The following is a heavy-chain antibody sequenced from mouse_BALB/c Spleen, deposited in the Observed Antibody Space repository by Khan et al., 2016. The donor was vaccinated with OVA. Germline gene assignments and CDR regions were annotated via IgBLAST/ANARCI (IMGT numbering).Heavy chain of an antibody. J-gene: IGHJ4*01. CDR3: GRTMSTAKGYHYAMDY. CDR2: ISSGGHST. V-gene: IGHV5-6*01. D-gene: IGHD2-4*01. Sequence: EVELVESGPGLVKPSRSLKLTCAVSGFSFSSYGVSWVRQTPDKRLEWVVTISSGGHSTYFPVSVRRRFTISSDTAKHTFFLQMSSLNSEDTAVYYYGRTMSTAKGYHYAMDYWGQGTSVTVSS. CDR1: GFSFSSYG.